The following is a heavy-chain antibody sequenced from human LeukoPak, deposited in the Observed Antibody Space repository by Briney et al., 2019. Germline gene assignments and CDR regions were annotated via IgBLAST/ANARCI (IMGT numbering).Heavy chain of an antibody. CDR3: ARGRKLVVVPAAPRKEYYYYMDV. D-gene: IGHD2-2*01. CDR1: GYTFTSYD. CDR2: MNPNSGNT. Sequence: ASVKVSCKASGYTFTSYDINWVRQATGQGLEWMGWMNPNSGNTGYAQKFQGRVTITRNTSISTAYMELSSLRSEDTAVHYCARGRKLVVVPAAPRKEYYYYMDVWGKGTTVTVSS. J-gene: IGHJ6*03. V-gene: IGHV1-8*03.